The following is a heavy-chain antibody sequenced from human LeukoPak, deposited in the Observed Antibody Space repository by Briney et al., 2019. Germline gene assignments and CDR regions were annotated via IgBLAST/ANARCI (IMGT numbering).Heavy chain of an antibody. Sequence: GGSLRFYCAASGLTFSNHAMTWVRQAPGKGLEWVSTISGLGDEVYYVDSVKGRFTISRDNSMNTLYLQMNSLRGEDTALYYCAKGGRLQITDYWGQGTLVTVSS. CDR3: AKGGRLQITDY. CDR1: GLTFSNHA. J-gene: IGHJ4*02. V-gene: IGHV3-23*01. D-gene: IGHD2-21*02. CDR2: ISGLGDEV.